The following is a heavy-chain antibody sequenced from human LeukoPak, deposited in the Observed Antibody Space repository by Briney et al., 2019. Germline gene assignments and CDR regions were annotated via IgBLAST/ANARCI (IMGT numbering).Heavy chain of an antibody. D-gene: IGHD3-22*01. V-gene: IGHV1-2*06. CDR2: INPNSGGT. CDR1: GYTFTAYY. CDR3: AREMNYYDSSGYYLTYIDV. Sequence: PLASVKVSCKASGYTFTAYYIHWVRQAPGQGLEWMGRINPNSGGTNYAQKFQGRVTMTRDTSISTAYMELSRLRSDDTAVYYCAREMNYYDSSGYYLTYIDVWGKGTTVTVSS. J-gene: IGHJ6*03.